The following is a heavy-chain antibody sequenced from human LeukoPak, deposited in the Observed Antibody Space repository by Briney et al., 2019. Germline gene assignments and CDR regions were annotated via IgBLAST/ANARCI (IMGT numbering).Heavy chain of an antibody. CDR3: AREVTRDRTGGAFDI. CDR2: INHSGST. J-gene: IGHJ3*02. Sequence: SETLSLTCAVYGGSFSGYYWSWIRQPPGKGLEWIGEINHSGSTNYNPSLKSRVTISVDTSKNQFSLKLSSVTAADTAVYYCAREVTRDRTGGAFDIWGQGTMVTVSS. D-gene: IGHD3-22*01. V-gene: IGHV4-34*01. CDR1: GGSFSGYY.